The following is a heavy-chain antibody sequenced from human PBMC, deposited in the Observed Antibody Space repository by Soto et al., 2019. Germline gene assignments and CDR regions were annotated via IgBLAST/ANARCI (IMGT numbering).Heavy chain of an antibody. CDR2: IFYTGAT. CDR3: AREGRHSGGLRESWFDP. V-gene: IGHV4-31*11. Sequence: QVQLQESGPGLVKPSQTLSLTCAVSGDSISSRSHYWNWIRRVPGKGLEFIGYIFYTGATYYNPSLRGRISMSVDTSKYQFSLTLRSVTAADTAIYYCAREGRHSGGLRESWFDPWGQGTQVTVSS. D-gene: IGHD3-10*01. CDR1: GDSISSRSHY. J-gene: IGHJ5*02.